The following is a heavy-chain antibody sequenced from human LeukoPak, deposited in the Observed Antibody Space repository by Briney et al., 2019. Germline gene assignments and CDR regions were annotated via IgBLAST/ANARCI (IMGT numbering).Heavy chain of an antibody. D-gene: IGHD3-16*02. CDR1: GFTFSNYG. Sequence: GGSLRLSCAASGFTFSNYGMHWVRQAPGKGLEWVAFTRYDGRNQYYADSVKGRFSISRDNAKNSLYLQMNSLRAEDTALYYCAKVTFISRYTSDHPAPFDYWGRGTLVTVSS. CDR2: TRYDGRNQ. CDR3: AKVTFISRYTSDHPAPFDY. J-gene: IGHJ4*02. V-gene: IGHV3-30*02.